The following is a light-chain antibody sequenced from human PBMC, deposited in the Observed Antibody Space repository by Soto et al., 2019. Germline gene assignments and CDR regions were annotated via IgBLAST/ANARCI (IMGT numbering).Light chain of an antibody. CDR1: SSDVGGYNY. V-gene: IGLV2-14*03. Sequence: SVLTQPASGAWSPGQSITISCTGPSSDVGGYNYVSWYQHHPGKAPKLLIYDVSNRPSGVSNRFSGSKSDNTASLTISGLQPEDEADYYCSSYTTSNTRQIVFGTGTKVTVL. CDR3: SSYTTSNTRQIV. CDR2: DVS. J-gene: IGLJ1*01.